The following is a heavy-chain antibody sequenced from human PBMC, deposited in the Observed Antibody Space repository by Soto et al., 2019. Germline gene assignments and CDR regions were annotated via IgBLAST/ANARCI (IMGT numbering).Heavy chain of an antibody. J-gene: IGHJ4*02. CDR2: IYPGDSDT. D-gene: IGHD6-13*01. V-gene: IGHV5-51*01. Sequence: PGESLKIPWKGSGYSFTSYWIGWVRQMPGKGLEWMGIIYPGDSDTRYSPSFQGQVTISADKSISTAYLQWSSLKASDTAMYYCARHGPWQKLVRAPLVYWGQGTLVPVSS. CDR3: ARHGPWQKLVRAPLVY. CDR1: GYSFTSYW.